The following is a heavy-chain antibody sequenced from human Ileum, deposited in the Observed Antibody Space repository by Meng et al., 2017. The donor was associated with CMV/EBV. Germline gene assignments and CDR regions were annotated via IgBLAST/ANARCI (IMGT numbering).Heavy chain of an antibody. D-gene: IGHD2-21*01. CDR3: ARDLGNGGDSDY. CDR1: GGSISSSY. CDR2: ISDSEYA. Sequence: SETLSLTCTVSGGSISSSYWGWIRQPPGKGLEWIGSISDSEYANYHPSLKSRVTISVDKSRNQFSLRLTYVTTADTAVYYCARDLGNGGDSDYWGQGMLVTVSS. J-gene: IGHJ4*02. V-gene: IGHV4-39*07.